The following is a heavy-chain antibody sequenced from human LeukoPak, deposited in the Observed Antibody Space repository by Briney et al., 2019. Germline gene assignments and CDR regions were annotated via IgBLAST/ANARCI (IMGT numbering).Heavy chain of an antibody. CDR2: IYYSGST. CDR3: ARDRGYCSSTSCQYDAFDI. Sequence: SETLSLTCTVSGGSISSYYWSWIRQPPGKGLEWIGYIYYSGSTNYNPSLKSRVTISVDTSKNQFSLKLSSVTAADTAVYYCARDRGYCSSTSCQYDAFDIWGQGTMVTVSS. J-gene: IGHJ3*02. V-gene: IGHV4-59*01. D-gene: IGHD2-2*01. CDR1: GGSISSYY.